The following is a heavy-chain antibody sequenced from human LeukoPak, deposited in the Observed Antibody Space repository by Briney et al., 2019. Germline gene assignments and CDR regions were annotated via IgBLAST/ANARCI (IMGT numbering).Heavy chain of an antibody. V-gene: IGHV3-21*01. Sequence: GGSLRLSCAASGFTFSDHFLDWVRQAPGKGLEWVSSISSSSSYIYYADSVKGRFTISRDNAKNSLYLQMNSLRAEDTAVYYCARDRSYFIDYWGQGTLVTVSS. CDR2: ISSSSSYI. J-gene: IGHJ4*02. CDR1: GFTFSDHF. CDR3: ARDRSYFIDY. D-gene: IGHD2-21*01.